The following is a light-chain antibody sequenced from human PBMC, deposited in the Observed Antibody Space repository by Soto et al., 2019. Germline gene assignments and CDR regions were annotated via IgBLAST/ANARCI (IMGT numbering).Light chain of an antibody. J-gene: IGLJ3*02. CDR3: CSYVGSSILM. CDR2: EVN. Sequence: QSALTQPASVSGCPGQSITISCTGTSSDVGLYNLVSWYQQLPGKAPKLIIYEVNERPSGISDRFSGSKSGNTAYLTISGLQDEDEADYYCCSYVGSSILMFGGGTKLTVL. CDR1: SSDVGLYNL. V-gene: IGLV2-23*02.